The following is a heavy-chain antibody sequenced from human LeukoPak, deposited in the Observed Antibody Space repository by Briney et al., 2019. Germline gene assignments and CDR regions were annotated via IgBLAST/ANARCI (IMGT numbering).Heavy chain of an antibody. Sequence: GGSLRLSCAASRFTFSDYSMNWVRQAPGKGLDWVSYISSGSTFYYADSVKGRFTISRDNAKNLLFLQMNSLRAEGTAVYYCARQRAGHAFDIWGQGTMVTVSS. CDR2: ISSGSTF. CDR1: RFTFSDYS. CDR3: ARQRAGHAFDI. V-gene: IGHV3-69-1*01. J-gene: IGHJ3*02.